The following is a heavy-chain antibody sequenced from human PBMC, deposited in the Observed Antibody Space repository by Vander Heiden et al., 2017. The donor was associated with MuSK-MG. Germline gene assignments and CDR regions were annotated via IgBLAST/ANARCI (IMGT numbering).Heavy chain of an antibody. D-gene: IGHD3-10*01. CDR2: SYHRENT. CDR3: ARDWDFRSGNYRDAFDV. J-gene: IGHJ3*01. V-gene: IGHV4-4*02. Sequence: QVHLQESGPGLVKPSGTLSLTCSVSGAFISTNNWWGWVRQSPGKGLEWRGDSYHRENTNDTPSLEGRVTISLDKSKNEFYLTLIGVTAADTAIYYCARDWDFRSGNYRDAFDVWGQGKQVTVSS. CDR1: GAFISTNNW.